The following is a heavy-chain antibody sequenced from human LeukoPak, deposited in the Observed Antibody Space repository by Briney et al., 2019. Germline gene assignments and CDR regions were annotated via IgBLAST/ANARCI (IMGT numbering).Heavy chain of an antibody. CDR3: ARGGSGWYFY. CDR1: GYSISSGYY. Sequence: SETLSLTCAVSGYSISSGYYWGWIRQPPGKGLEWIGSIYHSGSTYHNPSLKSRVTISVDTSKNQFSLKLSSVTAADTAVYYCARGGSGWYFYWGQGTLVTVSS. D-gene: IGHD6-19*01. V-gene: IGHV4-38-2*01. CDR2: IYHSGST. J-gene: IGHJ4*02.